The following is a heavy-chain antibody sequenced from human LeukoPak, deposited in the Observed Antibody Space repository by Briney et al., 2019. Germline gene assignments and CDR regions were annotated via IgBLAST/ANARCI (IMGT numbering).Heavy chain of an antibody. CDR1: GFTFSSYA. CDR2: ISYDGSNK. Sequence: GGSLRLSCAAPGFTFSSYAMHWVRQAPGKGLEWVAVISYDGSNKYYADSVKGRFTISRDNSKNTLYLQMNSLRAEDTAVYYCARELVGATGEYYFDYWGQGTLVTVSS. D-gene: IGHD1-26*01. CDR3: ARELVGATGEYYFDY. J-gene: IGHJ4*02. V-gene: IGHV3-30-3*01.